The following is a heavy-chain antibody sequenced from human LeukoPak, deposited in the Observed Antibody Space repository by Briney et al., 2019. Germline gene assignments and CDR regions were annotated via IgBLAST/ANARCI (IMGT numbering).Heavy chain of an antibody. J-gene: IGHJ5*02. CDR2: INHSGST. CDR3: AREGDGYNYNWFDP. D-gene: IGHD5-24*01. V-gene: IGHV4-34*01. Sequence: SETLSLTCAVSGGSFSGYYWSWIRQPPGKGLEWIGEINHSGSTNYNPSLKSRVTISVDTSKNQFSLKLSSVTAADTAVYYCAREGDGYNYNWFDPWGQGTLVTVSS. CDR1: GGSFSGYY.